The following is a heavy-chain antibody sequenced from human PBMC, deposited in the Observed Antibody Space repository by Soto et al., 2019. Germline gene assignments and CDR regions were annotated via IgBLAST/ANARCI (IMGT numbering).Heavy chain of an antibody. J-gene: IGHJ4*02. Sequence: QITLKESGPTLVKPTQTLTLTCTFSGFSLNSRGEGVGWIRQPPGEALEWLAVIYWDDDKRSRPSLRPRLTITKDSSKTQVVLTMTDMGPVDTATYFCAHVANYYDNFHFDYWGQGALVTVSS. CDR3: AHVANYYDNFHFDY. CDR1: GFSLNSRGEG. V-gene: IGHV2-5*02. D-gene: IGHD3-22*01. CDR2: IYWDDDK.